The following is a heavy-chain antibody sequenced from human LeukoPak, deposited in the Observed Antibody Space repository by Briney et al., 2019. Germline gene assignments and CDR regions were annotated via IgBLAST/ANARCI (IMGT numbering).Heavy chain of an antibody. CDR2: IFYSGST. D-gene: IGHD6-19*01. CDR1: GGSISTSNYY. Sequence: PSETLSLTCTVSGGSISTSNYYWGWIRQPPGKGLEWIGNIFYSGSTYYNPSLKSRVTISVDTSKNQFSLRLSSVTAADTAVYYCARGQARLAWFDPWGQGTLVTVSS. J-gene: IGHJ5*02. V-gene: IGHV4-39*07. CDR3: ARGQARLAWFDP.